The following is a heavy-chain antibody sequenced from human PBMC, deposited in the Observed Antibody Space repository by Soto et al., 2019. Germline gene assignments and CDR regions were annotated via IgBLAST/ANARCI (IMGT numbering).Heavy chain of an antibody. Sequence: VQLEESGGGVVQPGRSLSLSCAASGFTFSSFSLHWVRQAPGKGLEWLALISYDGNTKYNPDSVKGRFIISRDNSKNTMYLQLNSLRPEDTAIYYCARTTTVAGTPEFDYWGQGTLVTVSS. CDR2: ISYDGNTK. CDR3: ARTTTVAGTPEFDY. D-gene: IGHD6-19*01. J-gene: IGHJ4*02. V-gene: IGHV3-30-3*01. CDR1: GFTFSSFS.